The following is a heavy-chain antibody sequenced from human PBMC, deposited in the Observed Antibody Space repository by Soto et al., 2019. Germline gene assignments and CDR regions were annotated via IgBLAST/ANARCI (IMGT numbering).Heavy chain of an antibody. CDR3: AGEGKLGRWLHPLHF. J-gene: IGHJ4*02. CDR1: GDSISAYS. CDR2: IHYNGNT. D-gene: IGHD5-12*01. V-gene: IGHV4-59*01. Sequence: QVQLQVSGPGLVKPSETLSLTCTVSGDSISAYSWSWVRQPPGQGLEWIGNIHYNGNTKYSPSLKGRDTMAVDTSKNHFSLRLISVTAADTAIYFCAGEGKLGRWLHPLHFWGQGNLVTVSS.